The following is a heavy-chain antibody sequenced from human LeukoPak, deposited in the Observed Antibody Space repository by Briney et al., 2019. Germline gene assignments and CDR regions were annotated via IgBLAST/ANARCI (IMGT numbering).Heavy chain of an antibody. J-gene: IGHJ4*02. V-gene: IGHV3-53*01. CDR1: GFTVSSNY. CDR2: IYNGGST. CDR3: ARDSLSLHYFDY. Sequence: GGSLRLSCAASGFTVSSNYMSWVRQAPGKGLEWVSVIYNGGSTYYADSVKSRFTISRDNSKSTLYLQMNSLRAEDTAVYYCARDSLSLHYFDYGGQGTLVTVSS. D-gene: IGHD3-10*01.